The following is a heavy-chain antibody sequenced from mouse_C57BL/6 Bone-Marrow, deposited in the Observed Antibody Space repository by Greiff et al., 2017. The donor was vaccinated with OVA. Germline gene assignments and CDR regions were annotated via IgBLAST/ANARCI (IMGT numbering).Heavy chain of an antibody. CDR1: GYSFTGYY. CDR3: ARDYGSGGRYFDV. J-gene: IGHJ1*03. V-gene: IGHV1-42*01. Sequence: VHVKQSGPELVKPGASVKISCKASGYSFTGYYMNWVKQSPEQSLEWIGEINPSTGGTTYKQKFKAKATLTVDKSSSTAYMQHKSLTSEDSAVYYCARDYGSGGRYFDVWGTGTTVTVSS. D-gene: IGHD1-1*01. CDR2: INPSTGGT.